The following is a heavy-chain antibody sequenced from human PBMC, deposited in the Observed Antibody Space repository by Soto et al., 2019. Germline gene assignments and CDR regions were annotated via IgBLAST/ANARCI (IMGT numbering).Heavy chain of an antibody. V-gene: IGHV4-39*01. Sequence: SETLSLTCTVSGGSIGTSFYYWAWIRQPPGMGLEWVATIYYSGSTNYNPALQSRVTISIDTSKNQFSLNLSSVTAADTAVYYCARHVRGATWAYFDFRGQGTLVTVSS. CDR1: GGSIGTSFYY. J-gene: IGHJ4*02. CDR2: IYYSGST. CDR3: ARHVRGATWAYFDF. D-gene: IGHD1-26*01.